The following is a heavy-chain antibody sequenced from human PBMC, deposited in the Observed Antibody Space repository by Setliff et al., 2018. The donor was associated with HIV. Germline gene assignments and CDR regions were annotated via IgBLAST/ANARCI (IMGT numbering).Heavy chain of an antibody. CDR1: GHTFTNFY. CDR2: ISPGGGNT. J-gene: IGHJ3*01. D-gene: IGHD4-17*01. V-gene: IGHV1-46*01. Sequence: ASVKVSCKASGHTFTNFYMHWVRQAPGQGFEWMGIISPGGGNTRYAQRFQGRVSMTRDTSTSTVYMELSSLRSEDTAVYYCARGQASNDYGVSFWGQGTMVTVSS. CDR3: ARGQASNDYGVSF.